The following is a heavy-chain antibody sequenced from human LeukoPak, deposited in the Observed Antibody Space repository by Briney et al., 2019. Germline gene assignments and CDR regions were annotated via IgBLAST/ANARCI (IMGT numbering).Heavy chain of an antibody. CDR2: ISTNGGST. CDR3: XXGXXXSRPXXXXY. CDR1: GFTFSSYA. J-gene: IGHJ4*01. Sequence: GGSLRLSCAASGFTFSSYAMSWVRQAPGEGLEWVSAISTNGGSTYFADSVKGRFTITRDNSKNTLSLEMNSLRPEDTAVYYCXXGXXXSRPXXXXYWG. V-gene: IGHV3-23*01.